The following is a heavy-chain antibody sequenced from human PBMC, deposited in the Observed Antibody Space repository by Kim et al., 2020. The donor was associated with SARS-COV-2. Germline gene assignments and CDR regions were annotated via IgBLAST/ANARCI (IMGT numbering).Heavy chain of an antibody. CDR3: ARYWSVSSFHYFDS. V-gene: IGHV4-39*01. Sequence: SETLSLTCTVSGDSISNNSYYWGWIRQPPGKGLEWIGNIHYSGNTYCNPSLKSRVTISVDTSKKQFSLRLTSVTATDTAVFYCARYWSVSSFHYFDSWG. J-gene: IGHJ4*01. CDR1: GDSISNNSYY. D-gene: IGHD3-3*01. CDR2: IHYSGNT.